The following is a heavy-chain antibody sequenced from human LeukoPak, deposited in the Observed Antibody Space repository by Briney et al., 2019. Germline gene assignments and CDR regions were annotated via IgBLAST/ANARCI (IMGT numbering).Heavy chain of an antibody. CDR1: GFTFSSYA. Sequence: GGSLRLSCAASGFTFSSYAMHWVRQAPGKGLEWVAVISYDGSNKYYAGSVKGRFTISRDNPKNTLYLQMNSLRAEDTAVYFCAKRGVVIRVILIGFHKEAYYFDSWGQGALVTVSS. J-gene: IGHJ4*02. V-gene: IGHV3-30*04. CDR3: AKRGVVIRVILIGFHKEAYYFDS. CDR2: ISYDGSNK. D-gene: IGHD3-9*01.